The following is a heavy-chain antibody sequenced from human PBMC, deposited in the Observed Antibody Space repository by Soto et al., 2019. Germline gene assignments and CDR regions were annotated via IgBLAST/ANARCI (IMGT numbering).Heavy chain of an antibody. Sequence: SETLSLTCTVSGVSISSGGCYWGWIRQHPGKGLEWIGYIYYSGSTYYNPSLKSRVTISVDTSKNQFSLKLSSVTAADTAVYYCARDLTPRYSSSSFTGGMDVWGQGTTVTVSS. J-gene: IGHJ6*02. CDR3: ARDLTPRYSSSSFTGGMDV. D-gene: IGHD6-6*01. CDR2: IYYSGST. V-gene: IGHV4-31*03. CDR1: GVSISSGGCY.